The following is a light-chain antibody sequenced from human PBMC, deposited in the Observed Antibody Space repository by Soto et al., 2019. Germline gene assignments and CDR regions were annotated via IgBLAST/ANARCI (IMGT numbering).Light chain of an antibody. CDR2: KVS. V-gene: IGKV2-30*02. CDR3: KQGTHWPPYT. CDR1: QSLVHSDGNTY. Sequence: DVVMTQSPLSLPVTLGQPASISCRSSQSLVHSDGNTYLNWFHQRPGQSPRRLIYKVSNRDSGVQDSLSGSGPDTDFTLNISAVEAEDVVVYYCKQGTHWPPYTFGQGTKLDIK. J-gene: IGKJ2*01.